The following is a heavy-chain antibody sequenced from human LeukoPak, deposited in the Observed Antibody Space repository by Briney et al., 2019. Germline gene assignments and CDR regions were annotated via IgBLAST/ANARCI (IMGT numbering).Heavy chain of an antibody. V-gene: IGHV3-74*01. CDR2: IDYDGSTT. Sequence: GGSLRLSCTASGFAFFNHWMHWVRHAPGKGLVWVSRIDYDGSTTDYADSVKGRFTISRDNAKNTLYLHMKSLRAEDTAVYYCVRGVSAAGSNWGQGALVTVSS. J-gene: IGHJ4*02. CDR3: VRGVSAAGSN. D-gene: IGHD6-25*01. CDR1: GFAFFNHW.